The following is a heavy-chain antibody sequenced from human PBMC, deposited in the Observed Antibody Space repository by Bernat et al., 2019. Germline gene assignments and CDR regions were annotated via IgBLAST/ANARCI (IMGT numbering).Heavy chain of an antibody. Sequence: QVQLVESGGGVVQPGRSLRLSCAASGFTFSSYGMHWVRQAPGKGLEWVAVIWYDGSNKYYADSVKGRFTISRDNSKNTLYLQMNSLRAEDTVVYYCARNYYDSSGLGYWGQGTLVTVSS. CDR1: GFTFSSYG. D-gene: IGHD3-22*01. CDR2: IWYDGSNK. CDR3: ARNYYDSSGLGY. J-gene: IGHJ4*02. V-gene: IGHV3-33*01.